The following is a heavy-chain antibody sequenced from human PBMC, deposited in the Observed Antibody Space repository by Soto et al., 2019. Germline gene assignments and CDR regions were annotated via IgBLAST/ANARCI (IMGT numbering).Heavy chain of an antibody. V-gene: IGHV3-53*04. CDR2: IYSGGST. Sequence: GGAPWISSSASGVPLSSNHISLVRPAPGKGLEWVSVIYSGGSTYYADSVKGRFTISRHNSKNTLYLQMNSLRAEDTAVYYCARARSDYDILTGPFDYWGQGTLVTVSS. J-gene: IGHJ4*02. CDR3: ARARSDYDILTGPFDY. CDR1: GVPLSSNH. D-gene: IGHD3-9*01.